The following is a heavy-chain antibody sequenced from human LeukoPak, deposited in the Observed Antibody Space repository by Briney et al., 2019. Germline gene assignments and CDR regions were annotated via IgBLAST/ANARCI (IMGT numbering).Heavy chain of an antibody. CDR2: ISYDGSNK. CDR1: GFTFSSYA. V-gene: IGHV3-30-3*01. D-gene: IGHD2-15*01. J-gene: IGHJ4*02. Sequence: GGSLRLSCAASGFTFSSYAMHWVRQAPGKGLEWVAVISYDGSNKYYADSVKGRFTISRDNSKNTLYLQMNSLRAENTAVYYCAREVLYSLDYWGQGTLVTVSS. CDR3: AREVLYSLDY.